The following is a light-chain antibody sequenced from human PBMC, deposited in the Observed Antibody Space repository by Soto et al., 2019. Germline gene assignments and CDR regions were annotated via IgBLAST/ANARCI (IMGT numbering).Light chain of an antibody. J-gene: IGLJ1*01. CDR3: QSYDSSLRGYV. Sequence: QSVLTQPPSVSAAPGQSVTISCTGSSSNIGAGYEAHWYQQVPGTAPKLLIYENNNRASGVPDRFSGSKSGTSASLAITGLQAEDEAEYYCQSYDSSLRGYVFGTGTKVTVL. CDR1: SSNIGAGYE. V-gene: IGLV1-40*01. CDR2: ENN.